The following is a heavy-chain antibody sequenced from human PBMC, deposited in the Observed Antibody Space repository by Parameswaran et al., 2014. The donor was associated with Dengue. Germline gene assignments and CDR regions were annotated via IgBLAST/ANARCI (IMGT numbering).Heavy chain of an antibody. Sequence: VRQAPGKGLEWVSSISSSSSYIYYADSVKGRFTISRDNAKNSLYLQMNSLRAEDTAVYYCARDAPPTLDTAMVTSFDYWGQGTLATVSS. CDR3: ARDAPPTLDTAMVTSFDY. J-gene: IGHJ4*02. CDR2: ISSSSSYI. V-gene: IGHV3-21*01. D-gene: IGHD5-18*01.